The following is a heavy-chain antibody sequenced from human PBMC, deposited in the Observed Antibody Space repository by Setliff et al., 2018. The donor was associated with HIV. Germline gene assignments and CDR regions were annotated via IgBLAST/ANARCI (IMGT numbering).Heavy chain of an antibody. D-gene: IGHD3-3*01. Sequence: PSETLSLTCTVSGGSISSYYWSWIRQPPGKGLEWIGYIYYSGSTNYNPSLKSRVTISVDTSKNQFSLKLSSVTAADTAVYYCARRSITIFGAPGAFDIWGQGTMVTVSS. V-gene: IGHV4-59*08. J-gene: IGHJ3*02. CDR3: ARRSITIFGAPGAFDI. CDR1: GGSISSYY. CDR2: IYYSGST.